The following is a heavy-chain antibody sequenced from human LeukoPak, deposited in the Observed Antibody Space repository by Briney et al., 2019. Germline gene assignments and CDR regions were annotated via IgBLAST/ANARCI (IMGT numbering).Heavy chain of an antibody. Sequence: SETLSLTCAVYGGSFSGYYWSWIRPPPGKGLEWIGEINHSGSTNYNPSLKSRVTISVDTSKNQFSLKLSSVTAADTAVYYCARAARYSSSWYGYWGQGTLVTVSS. V-gene: IGHV4-34*01. D-gene: IGHD6-13*01. J-gene: IGHJ4*02. CDR3: ARAARYSSSWYGY. CDR2: INHSGST. CDR1: GGSFSGYY.